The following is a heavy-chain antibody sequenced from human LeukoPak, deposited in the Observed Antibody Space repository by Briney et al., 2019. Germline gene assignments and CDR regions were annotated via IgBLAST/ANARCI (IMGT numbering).Heavy chain of an antibody. CDR2: IIPNLGIA. Sequence: ASVKVSCQASGGTFSSYTISWVRQAPGQGLEWMGRIIPNLGIANYAQKFQGRVTITADKSTSTAYMELSSRRSEDTAVYYCARVAGPGLFDYWGQGTLVTVSS. CDR1: GGTFSSYT. J-gene: IGHJ4*02. D-gene: IGHD1-14*01. CDR3: ARVAGPGLFDY. V-gene: IGHV1-69*02.